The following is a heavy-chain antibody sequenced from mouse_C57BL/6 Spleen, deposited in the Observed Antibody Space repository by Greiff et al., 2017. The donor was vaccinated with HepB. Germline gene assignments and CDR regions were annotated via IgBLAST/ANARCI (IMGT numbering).Heavy chain of an antibody. CDR1: GYTFTSYW. V-gene: IGHV1-53*01. CDR2: INPSNGGT. D-gene: IGHD2-4*01. Sequence: VQLQQPGTELVKPGASVKLSCKASGYTFTSYWMHWVKQRPGQGLEWIGNINPSNGGTNYNEKFKSKATLTVDKSSSTAYMQLSSLTSEDSAVYYCARLNYDYPAWFAYWGQGTLVTVSA. J-gene: IGHJ3*01. CDR3: ARLNYDYPAWFAY.